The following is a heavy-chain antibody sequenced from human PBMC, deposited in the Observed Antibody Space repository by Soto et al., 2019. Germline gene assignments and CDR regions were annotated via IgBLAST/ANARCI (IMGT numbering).Heavy chain of an antibody. CDR3: ARQKGLGYSTSWYPTGGDYYYGMDV. CDR2: INPNSGGT. J-gene: IGHJ6*02. D-gene: IGHD6-13*01. V-gene: IGHV1-2*04. CDR1: GYTFTGDY. Sequence: ASVKVSCKSSGYTFTGDYMHWVRQAPGQGREWMGWINPNSGGTNYAQKFQGWVTMTRDTSISTAYLELSRLRSDDTAVYHCARQKGLGYSTSWYPTGGDYYYGMDVWGQGTTVTVSS.